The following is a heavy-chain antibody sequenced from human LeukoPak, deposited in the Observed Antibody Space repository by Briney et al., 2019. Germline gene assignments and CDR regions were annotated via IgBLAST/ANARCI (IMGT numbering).Heavy chain of an antibody. D-gene: IGHD2-15*01. Sequence: SETLSLTCTVSGASISRSTYYWAWLRQPPGKGLEWIGSIYYSGSTYYNPSLKSRVTISVDTSKNQFSLKVSSVTAADTAVYYCARLGWWDSWGQGTLVTVSS. CDR1: GASISRSTYY. V-gene: IGHV4-39*01. CDR2: IYYSGST. J-gene: IGHJ5*01. CDR3: ARLGWWDS.